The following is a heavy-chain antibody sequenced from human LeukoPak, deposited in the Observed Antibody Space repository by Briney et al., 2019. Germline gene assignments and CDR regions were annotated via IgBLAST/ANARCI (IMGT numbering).Heavy chain of an antibody. CDR3: ARANYYDSSGHFANFDY. Sequence: PSETLSLTCTVSGDSISTGGYYWSWIRQHPGGGLERIGYIYFSGNTYYNPSLKSRVTISVDISKNHFSLKLTSVTAADTAVYFCARANYYDSSGHFANFDYWGQGTLVTVSS. J-gene: IGHJ4*02. CDR1: GDSISTGGYY. D-gene: IGHD3-22*01. V-gene: IGHV4-31*03. CDR2: IYFSGNT.